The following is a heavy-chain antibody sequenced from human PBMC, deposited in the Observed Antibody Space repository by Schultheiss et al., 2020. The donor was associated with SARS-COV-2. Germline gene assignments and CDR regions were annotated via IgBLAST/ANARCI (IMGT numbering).Heavy chain of an antibody. J-gene: IGHJ4*02. CDR2: IIPILGIA. V-gene: IGHV1-69*04. D-gene: IGHD2-8*01. CDR3: ARLVTHTNYDY. CDR1: GGTFSSYA. Sequence: SVKVSCKASGGTFSSYAISWVRQAPGQGLEWMGRIIPILGIANYAQKFQGRVTMTRNTSISTAYMELSSLRSEDTAVYYCARLVTHTNYDYWGPGTLVTVSS.